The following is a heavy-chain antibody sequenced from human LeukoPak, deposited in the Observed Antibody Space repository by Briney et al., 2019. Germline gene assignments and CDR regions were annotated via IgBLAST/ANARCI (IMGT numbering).Heavy chain of an antibody. J-gene: IGHJ4*02. V-gene: IGHV3-15*01. CDR2: IKSKTDGGTT. Sequence: GGSLRLSCAASGFTFSNAWMSWVRQAPGKGLEWVGRIKSKTDGGTTDYAAPVKGRFTISRDDPKNTLYLQMNSLKTEDTAAYYCTTDPISSSSWYRFDYWGQGTLVTVSS. D-gene: IGHD6-13*01. CDR1: GFTFSNAW. CDR3: TTDPISSSSWYRFDY.